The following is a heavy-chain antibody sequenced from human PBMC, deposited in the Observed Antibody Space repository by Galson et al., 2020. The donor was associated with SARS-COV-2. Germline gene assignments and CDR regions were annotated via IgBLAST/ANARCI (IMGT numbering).Heavy chain of an antibody. CDR3: ARDGTAMVTNGFDI. CDR2: INPNSGGT. CDR1: GYTFTGYY. V-gene: IGHV1-2*02. D-gene: IGHD5-18*01. J-gene: IGHJ3*02. Sequence: ASVKVSCKASGYTFTGYYMHWVRQAPGQGLDWMGWINPNSGGTNYAQKFQGRVTMTRDTSISIAYMELSRLRSDDTAVYYCARDGTAMVTNGFDIWGQGTMVTVSS.